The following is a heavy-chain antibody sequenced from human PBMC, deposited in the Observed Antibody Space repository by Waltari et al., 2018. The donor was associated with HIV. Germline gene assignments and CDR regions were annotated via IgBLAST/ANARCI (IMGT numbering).Heavy chain of an antibody. CDR2: INPNSGGT. CDR1: GYPFTGYS. J-gene: IGHJ4*02. Sequence: QVQLVQSGAEVKKPGASVKVSCKASGYPFTGYSMHWVRQAPGQGLEWMGWINPNSGGTNYAQKLQGRVTMTRDTSISTAYMELSRLRSDDTAVYYCARTFLYCSGGTCYFDYWGQGTLVTVSS. CDR3: ARTFLYCSGGTCYFDY. V-gene: IGHV1-2*02. D-gene: IGHD2-15*01.